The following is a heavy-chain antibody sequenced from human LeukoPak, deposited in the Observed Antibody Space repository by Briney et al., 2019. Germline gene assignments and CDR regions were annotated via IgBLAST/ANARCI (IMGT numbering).Heavy chain of an antibody. CDR3: ARGVVASTFYYYMDV. CDR2: INPNSGGT. Sequence: GASVKVSCKPSGYTFTGYYIQWVRQAPRQGLEWMGWINPNSGGTNYAQKFQGRVTMTRDASISTAYMEVSSLTSDDTAVYYCARGVVASTFYYYMDVWGKGTTVTVSS. V-gene: IGHV1-2*02. CDR1: GYTFTGYY. J-gene: IGHJ6*03. D-gene: IGHD2-15*01.